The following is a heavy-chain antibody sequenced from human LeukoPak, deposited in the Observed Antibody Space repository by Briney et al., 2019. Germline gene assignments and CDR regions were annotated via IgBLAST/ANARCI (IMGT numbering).Heavy chain of an antibody. CDR3: LRYYYDSSDRDY. J-gene: IGHJ4*02. Sequence: GGSLRLSCAASGFTYSGSAMHWVRQASGKGLEWVGRIRSKANSYATAYAASVKGRFTISRDDSKNTAYLQMNSLKTEDTAVYYCLRYYYDSSDRDYWGQGTLVTVSS. CDR2: IRSKANSYAT. CDR1: GFTYSGSA. V-gene: IGHV3-73*01. D-gene: IGHD3-22*01.